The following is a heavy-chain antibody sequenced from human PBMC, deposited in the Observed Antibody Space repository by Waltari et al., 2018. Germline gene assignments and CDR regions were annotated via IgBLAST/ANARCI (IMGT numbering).Heavy chain of an antibody. CDR2: MSGSGGGT. Sequence: EVQLLESGGGLVQPGGSLRLSCAASGFTISSYAMTWVRQAPGKGLEWVSGMSGSGGGTYYADSVKGRFTISRDNSKNTLYLQMNSLRAGDTAVYYCAKDRRYISSWSTVFDIWGQGTMVTVSS. J-gene: IGHJ3*02. CDR3: AKDRRYISSWSTVFDI. V-gene: IGHV3-23*01. CDR1: GFTISSYA. D-gene: IGHD6-13*01.